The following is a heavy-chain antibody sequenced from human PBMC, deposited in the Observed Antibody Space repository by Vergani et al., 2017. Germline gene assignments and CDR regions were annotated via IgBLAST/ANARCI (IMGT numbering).Heavy chain of an antibody. CDR3: ARDGGSGWYGNLPWFDP. CDR1: GFTFSSYG. J-gene: IGHJ5*02. V-gene: IGHV3-33*01. D-gene: IGHD6-19*01. CDR2: IWYDGSNK. Sequence: QVQLVESGGGVVQPGRSLRLSCAASGFTFSSYGMHWVRQAPGKGLEWVAVIWYDGSNKYYADSVKGRFTISRDNSKNTLYLQMNSLRAEDTAVYYCARDGGSGWYGNLPWFDPWGQGTLVTVSS.